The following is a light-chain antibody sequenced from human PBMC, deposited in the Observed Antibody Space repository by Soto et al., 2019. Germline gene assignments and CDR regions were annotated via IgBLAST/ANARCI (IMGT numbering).Light chain of an antibody. Sequence: QSVMTQPPSVSAAPGQRVTISCSGSSSNIGGNSVSWYQQLPGTAPKLLIYDDDNRPSGVSNRFSGSKSGNTASLTISGLQAEDEADYYCSSYTSSSTLEVFGGGTKVTVL. CDR1: SSNIGGNS. J-gene: IGLJ3*02. V-gene: IGLV2-14*03. CDR2: DDD. CDR3: SSYTSSSTLEV.